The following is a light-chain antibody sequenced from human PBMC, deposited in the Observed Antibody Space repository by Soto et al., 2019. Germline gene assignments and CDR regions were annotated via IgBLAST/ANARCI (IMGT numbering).Light chain of an antibody. CDR1: QTIDNY. Sequence: DIPMTQSPSSLSASVGDRVTITCRASQTIDNYLNWYQQKPGETPRLLIYATSSLQSGVASRLSGSKSGTDFTLTISGLQPDDFATYYCQHTYRNPPFTFGQGTKVEIK. CDR3: QHTYRNPPFT. CDR2: ATS. V-gene: IGKV1-39*01. J-gene: IGKJ2*01.